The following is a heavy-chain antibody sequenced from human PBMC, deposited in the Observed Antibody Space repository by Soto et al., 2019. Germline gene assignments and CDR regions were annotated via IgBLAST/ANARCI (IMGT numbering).Heavy chain of an antibody. J-gene: IGHJ4*02. V-gene: IGHV5-51*01. CDR1: GYSFTSYW. CDR3: ARQMAYGNYAGDVFDY. D-gene: IGHD4-17*01. Sequence: EVQLVQSGAEVKKPGESLKISCKGSGYSFTSYWIGWVRQMPGKGLEWMGIIYPGDSDTRYSPSFQGQVTISADKSISTAYLQWSSLKASDTAIYYCARQMAYGNYAGDVFDYWGQGTLVTVSS. CDR2: IYPGDSDT.